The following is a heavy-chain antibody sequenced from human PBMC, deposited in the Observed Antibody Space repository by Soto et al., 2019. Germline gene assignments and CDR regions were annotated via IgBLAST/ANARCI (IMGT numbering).Heavy chain of an antibody. CDR1: GYSFTSYW. D-gene: IGHD3-10*01. J-gene: IGHJ6*02. V-gene: IGHV5-10-1*01. CDR3: ARHSRSFGESNYYYGMDV. CDR2: IDPSDSYT. Sequence: PGESLKISCKGSGYSFTSYWISWVRQMPGKGLEWMGRIDPSDSYTNYSPSFQGHVTISADKSISTAYLQWSSLKASDTAMYYCARHSRSFGESNYYYGMDVWGQGTTVTVSS.